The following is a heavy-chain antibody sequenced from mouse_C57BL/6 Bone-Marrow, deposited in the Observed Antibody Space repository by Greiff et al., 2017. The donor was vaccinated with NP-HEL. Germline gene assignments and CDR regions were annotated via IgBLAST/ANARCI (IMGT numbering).Heavy chain of an antibody. J-gene: IGHJ4*01. CDR3: ARWGGSTTGRDYAMDD. Sequence: QVQLQQPGAELVKPGASVKLSCKASGYTFTSYWMHWVKQRPGRGLEWIGRIDPNSGGTKYNEKFKSKATLTVDKPSSTAYMQLSSLTSEDSAVYYCARWGGSTTGRDYAMDDWGKGPSVTVSS. CDR1: GYTFTSYW. CDR2: IDPNSGGT. D-gene: IGHD1-1*01. V-gene: IGHV1-72*01.